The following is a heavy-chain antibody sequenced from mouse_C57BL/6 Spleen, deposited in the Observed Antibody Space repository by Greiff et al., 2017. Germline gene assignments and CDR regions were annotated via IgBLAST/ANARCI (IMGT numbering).Heavy chain of an antibody. CDR2: ISDGGSYT. J-gene: IGHJ3*01. Sequence: EVMLVESGGGLVKPGGSLKLSCAASGFTFSSYAMSWVRQTPEKRLEWVATISDGGSYTYYPDNVKGRFTISRDNAKNNLYLQMSHLKSEDTAMYYCARDITTVVDFAYWGQGTLVTVSA. D-gene: IGHD1-1*01. CDR1: GFTFSSYA. CDR3: ARDITTVVDFAY. V-gene: IGHV5-4*01.